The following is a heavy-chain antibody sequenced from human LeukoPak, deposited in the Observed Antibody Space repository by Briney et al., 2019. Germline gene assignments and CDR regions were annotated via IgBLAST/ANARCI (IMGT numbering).Heavy chain of an antibody. CDR2: INHSGST. CDR1: GGSFSAYY. CDR3: VRADGRDGYKGLVDY. V-gene: IGHV4-34*01. Sequence: KPSETLSLTCAVYGGSFSAYYWSWIRQPPGNGLEWIGEINHSGSTNYNPSLKSRVTMSVDTSRNQFSLKLNSVTAADAAVYYCVRADGRDGYKGLVDYWGQGTLVTVSS. D-gene: IGHD5-24*01. J-gene: IGHJ4*02.